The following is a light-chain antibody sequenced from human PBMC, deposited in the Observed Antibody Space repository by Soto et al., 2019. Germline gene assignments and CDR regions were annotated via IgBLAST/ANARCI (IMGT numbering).Light chain of an antibody. CDR3: QQDNNWPLS. V-gene: IGKV3-15*01. Sequence: EIVMPQSPATLSVSPGERATLSCRASQSVSSNLAWYQQKPGQAPRLLIYGASTRATGIPARFSGSGSGTEFTLTISSLQSEDFAVYYCQQDNNWPLSFGQGTKVEIK. CDR1: QSVSSN. CDR2: GAS. J-gene: IGKJ1*01.